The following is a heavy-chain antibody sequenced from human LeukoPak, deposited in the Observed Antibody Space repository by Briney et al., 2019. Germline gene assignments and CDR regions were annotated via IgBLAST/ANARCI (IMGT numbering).Heavy chain of an antibody. D-gene: IGHD2-8*01. V-gene: IGHV1-8*01. J-gene: IGHJ6*03. CDR1: GYTFTSYD. Sequence: ASVKVSCKASGYTFTSYDINWVRQATGQGLEWMGWMNPNSGNTGYAQKFQGRVTMTRNTSISTAYMELSSLRSEDTAVYYCARAVRYAIHDYYYYYYMDVWGQGTLVTVSS. CDR2: MNPNSGNT. CDR3: ARAVRYAIHDYYYYYYMDV.